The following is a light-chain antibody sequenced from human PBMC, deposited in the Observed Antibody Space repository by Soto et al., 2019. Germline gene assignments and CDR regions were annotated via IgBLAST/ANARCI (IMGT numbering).Light chain of an antibody. V-gene: IGKV1-39*01. Sequence: DIQMTQSPSSLSASVGDRLTITCRASQSIDSYLNWYQQKPGKAPKLLIYAASNLQSGVPSRFSGSGSGTDFTVTTSSLQPEDFATYYCQQTYSVPGTFGGGTKVDIK. CDR2: AAS. CDR1: QSIDSY. J-gene: IGKJ4*01. CDR3: QQTYSVPGT.